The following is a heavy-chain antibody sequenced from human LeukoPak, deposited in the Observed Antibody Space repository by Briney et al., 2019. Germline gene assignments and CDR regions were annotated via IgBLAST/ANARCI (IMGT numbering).Heavy chain of an antibody. D-gene: IGHD3-22*01. J-gene: IGHJ4*02. CDR1: GGSFSGYY. CDR3: ARGKYYYDSSGYYYFDY. V-gene: IGHV4-34*01. CDR2: INHSGST. Sequence: SETLSLTCAVYGGSFSGYYWSWIRQPPGKGLEWIGEINHSGSTNYNPSLKSRVTISVDTSKNQFSLKLSSVTAADTAVYYRARGKYYYDSSGYYYFDYWGQGTLVTVSS.